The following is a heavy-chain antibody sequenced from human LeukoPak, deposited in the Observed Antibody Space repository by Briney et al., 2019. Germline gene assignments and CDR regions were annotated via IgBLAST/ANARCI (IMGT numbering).Heavy chain of an antibody. CDR2: IKQDGSEK. Sequence: GGSLRLSCAASGFTFSSYWMSWVRQAPGKGLEWVANIKQDGSEKYYVDSVKGRFTISRDNAKNSLYLQMNSLRAEDTAVYYCARDLGAGDDSSGQSDYWGQGTLVIVSS. J-gene: IGHJ4*02. D-gene: IGHD3-22*01. V-gene: IGHV3-7*01. CDR1: GFTFSSYW. CDR3: ARDLGAGDDSSGQSDY.